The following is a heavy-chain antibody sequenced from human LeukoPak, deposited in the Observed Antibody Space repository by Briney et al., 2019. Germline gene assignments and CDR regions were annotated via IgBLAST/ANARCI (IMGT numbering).Heavy chain of an antibody. D-gene: IGHD1-26*01. V-gene: IGHV3-23*01. CDR1: GFSFSGYA. Sequence: GGTLRLSCTVSGFSFSGYAMSWVCQGPGKGHEWVSSIGVRRGVTYSADSVKGRFTISRDNSKRTLFLQMNSLRAEDTAVYYCAKVHYTASFPGSFPGRNYFDSWGQGSLVTVSS. CDR3: AKVHYTASFPGSFPGRNYFDS. J-gene: IGHJ4*02. CDR2: IGVRRGVT.